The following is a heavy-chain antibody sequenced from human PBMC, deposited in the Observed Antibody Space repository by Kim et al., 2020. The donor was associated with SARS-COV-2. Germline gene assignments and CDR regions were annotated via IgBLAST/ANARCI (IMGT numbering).Heavy chain of an antibody. CDR2: IIPIFGIA. V-gene: IGHV1-69*04. CDR3: ARDTRDSSPGHYYYYYHMD. J-gene: IGHJ6*03. Sequence: SVKVSCKASGGTFSSYAISWVRQAPGQGLEWMGRIIPIFGIANYAQKFQGRVTITADKSTSTAYMELSSLRSEDTAVYYCARDTRDSSPGHYYYYYHMD. CDR1: GGTFSSYA. D-gene: IGHD6-13*01.